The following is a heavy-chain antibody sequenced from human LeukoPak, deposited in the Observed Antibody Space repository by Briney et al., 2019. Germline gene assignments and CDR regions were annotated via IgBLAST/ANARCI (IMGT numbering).Heavy chain of an antibody. D-gene: IGHD3-22*01. CDR3: ASSSGYRSYYFDY. V-gene: IGHV4-4*02. CDR2: IYHSGST. Sequence: IGEIYHSGSTTYNPSLKSRVTISVDKSKNQFSLKLSSVTAADTAVYYCASSSGYRSYYFDYWGQGTLVTVSS. J-gene: IGHJ4*02.